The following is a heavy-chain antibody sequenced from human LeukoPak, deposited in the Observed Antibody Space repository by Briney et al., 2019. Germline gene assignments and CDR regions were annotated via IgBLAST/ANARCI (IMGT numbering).Heavy chain of an antibody. CDR2: ISYDGSNK. CDR3: ASGHYYGSGSYPDY. D-gene: IGHD3-10*01. J-gene: IGHJ4*02. Sequence: QPGRSLRLSCAASGFTFSSYAMHWVRQAPGKGLEWVAVISYDGSNKYYADSVKGRFTISRVNSKNTLYLQMNSLRAEDTAVYYCASGHYYGSGSYPDYWGQGTLVTVSS. V-gene: IGHV3-30*04. CDR1: GFTFSSYA.